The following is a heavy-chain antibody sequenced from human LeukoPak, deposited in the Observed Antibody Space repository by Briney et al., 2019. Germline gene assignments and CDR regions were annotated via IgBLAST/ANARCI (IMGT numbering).Heavy chain of an antibody. CDR2: ISYIGRT. CDR3: ARELVTVTKGFDN. D-gene: IGHD4-17*01. CDR1: DDSFSSHY. J-gene: IGHJ3*02. Sequence: SETLSVTCAVSDDSFSSHYWTWIRQPPGKGLEWIGYISYIGRTNYNPSLKSRVTISIDTSKNQFSLKLTSVTAADTAVYYCARELVTVTKGFDNWGQGTMVSVSS. V-gene: IGHV4-59*11.